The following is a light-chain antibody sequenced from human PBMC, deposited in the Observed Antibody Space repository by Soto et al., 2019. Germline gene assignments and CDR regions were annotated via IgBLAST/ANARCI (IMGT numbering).Light chain of an antibody. J-gene: IGLJ2*01. Sequence: QSALTQPPSASGSPGQSVTISCTGTSSDVGGYNYASWYQQHPGKAPKVMIYEVSKRPSGVPDRFSGSKSGNTASLTVSGLQADDEADYYCSSYAGSNNLLFGGGTKLTVL. CDR3: SSYAGSNNLL. CDR1: SSDVGGYNY. CDR2: EVS. V-gene: IGLV2-8*01.